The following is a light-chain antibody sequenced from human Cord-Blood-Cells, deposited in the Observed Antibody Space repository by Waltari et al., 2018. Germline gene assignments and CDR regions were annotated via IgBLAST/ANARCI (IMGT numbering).Light chain of an antibody. J-gene: IGLJ3*02. Sequence: QSALTQPPSASGSPGQSAPIPCTGTRSDVGGYNYVPWYQQHPGKAPKLMIYEVSKRPSGVPDRFSGSKSGNTASLTVSGLQAEDEADYYCSSYAGSNNLVFGGGTKLTVL. CDR3: SSYAGSNNLV. CDR2: EVS. CDR1: RSDVGGYNY. V-gene: IGLV2-8*01.